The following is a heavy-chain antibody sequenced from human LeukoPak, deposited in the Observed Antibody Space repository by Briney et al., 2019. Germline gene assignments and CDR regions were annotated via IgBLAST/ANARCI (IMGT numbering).Heavy chain of an antibody. Sequence: PGRSLRLSCAASGFTFSSYGMHWVRQAPGKGLEWVAVIWYDGSNKYYADSVKGRFTISRDNSKNTLYLQMNSLRAEDTAVYYCARDEFFSSGSYYPEFDYWGQGTLVTVSS. V-gene: IGHV3-33*01. CDR1: GFTFSSYG. D-gene: IGHD1-26*01. J-gene: IGHJ4*02. CDR3: ARDEFFSSGSYYPEFDY. CDR2: IWYDGSNK.